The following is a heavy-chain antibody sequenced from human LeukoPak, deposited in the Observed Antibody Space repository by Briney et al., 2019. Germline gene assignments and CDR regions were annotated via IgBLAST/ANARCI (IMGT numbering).Heavy chain of an antibody. CDR2: IYTSGST. J-gene: IGHJ6*03. Sequence: PSETLSLTCAVYGGSFSGYYWIWIRQPAGKGLEWIGRIYTSGSTSYNSTLKSRVTISVDTSKNQFSLNLSSVTAADTAVYYCARSPSPPAYYYHMDVWGKGTTVTISS. V-gene: IGHV4-59*10. CDR3: ARSPSPPAYYYHMDV. CDR1: GGSFSGYY.